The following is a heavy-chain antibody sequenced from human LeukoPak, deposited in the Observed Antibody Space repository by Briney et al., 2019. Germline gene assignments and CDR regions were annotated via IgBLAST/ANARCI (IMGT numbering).Heavy chain of an antibody. J-gene: IGHJ5*02. Sequence: GASVKVSCKASGYTFTGSYLHWVRQAPGQGLEWMGWISAYNGNTNYAQKLQGRVTMTTDTSTSTAYMELRSLRSDDTAVYYCARGGEIRYFDWLWGHNWFDPWGQGTLVTVSS. CDR3: ARGGEIRYFDWLWGHNWFDP. CDR2: ISAYNGNT. D-gene: IGHD3-9*01. V-gene: IGHV1-18*04. CDR1: GYTFTGSY.